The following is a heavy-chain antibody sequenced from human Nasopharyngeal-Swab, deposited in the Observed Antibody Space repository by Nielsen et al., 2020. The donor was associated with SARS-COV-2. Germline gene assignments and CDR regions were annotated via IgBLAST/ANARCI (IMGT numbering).Heavy chain of an antibody. Sequence: SEPLSLTCTVSGGSISSSSYYWGRIRQPPGKGLAWIGSIYYSGSTYYNPSLKSRVTISVGTSKNQFSLKLSSVTAADTAVYYCASSPFRITIFGVVIGNWFDPWGQGTLVTVSS. J-gene: IGHJ5*02. D-gene: IGHD3-3*01. CDR2: IYYSGST. CDR3: ASSPFRITIFGVVIGNWFDP. CDR1: GGSISSSSYY. V-gene: IGHV4-39*01.